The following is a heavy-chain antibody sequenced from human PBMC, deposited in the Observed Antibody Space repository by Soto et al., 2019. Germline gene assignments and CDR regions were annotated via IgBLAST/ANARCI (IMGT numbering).Heavy chain of an antibody. J-gene: IGHJ5*02. V-gene: IGHV1-46*03. CDR3: ARGGGMVVVTAPYDP. D-gene: IGHD2-21*02. CDR1: GYTFSSYY. CDR2: INPSGGYT. Sequence: QVQLVQSGAEVKKPGASVKVSCKASGYTFSSYYMNWVRQAPGQGLEWLGIINPSGGYTTYAQRFLGRVTMARDTATSTVHRELGSLTSEDTAVYYCARGGGMVVVTAPYDPWGQGTLVTVSS.